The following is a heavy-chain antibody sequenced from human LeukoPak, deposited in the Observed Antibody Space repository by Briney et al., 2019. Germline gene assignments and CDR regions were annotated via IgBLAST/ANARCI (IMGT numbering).Heavy chain of an antibody. V-gene: IGHV3-66*03. J-gene: IGHJ5*02. CDR3: ARDRAALQDWVEFDP. Sequence: PGGSLRLSCAVSGFRVSDYYMCWVRQAPGKGLEWVGLIRDSGEAFYADFVRGRFAISRDESENTLYLQMNSLRVEDTAVYFCARDRAALQDWVEFDPWGQGTPVIVSS. CDR1: GFRVSDYY. D-gene: IGHD3/OR15-3a*01. CDR2: IRDSGEA.